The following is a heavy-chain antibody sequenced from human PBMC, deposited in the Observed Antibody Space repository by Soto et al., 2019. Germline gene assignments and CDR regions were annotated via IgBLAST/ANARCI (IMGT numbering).Heavy chain of an antibody. D-gene: IGHD6-13*01. Sequence: GGSLRLSCAASGFIFSTDEMNWVRQAPGKGLEWLSHITSSGYNTYYAESVKGRFTISRDNAKNLLYLEMNSLRTEDTAVYYCARGYSGGWSRGGYFELWGQGALVNVSS. J-gene: IGHJ4*02. CDR3: ARGYSGGWSRGGYFEL. CDR1: GFIFSTDE. CDR2: ITSSGYNT. V-gene: IGHV3-48*03.